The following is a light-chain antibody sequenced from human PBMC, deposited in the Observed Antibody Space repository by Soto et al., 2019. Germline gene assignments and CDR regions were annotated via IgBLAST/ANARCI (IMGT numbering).Light chain of an antibody. Sequence: QSALTQPPSVSGAPGQRVTISCTGTSSNIGPGYDVHWYRHLPGTAPKLLIYDNNNRPSGVSDRFSGSRSGTSASLAISGLQAEDEADYYCQSYDSSLTAVVFGGGTKVTVL. CDR2: DNN. V-gene: IGLV1-40*01. CDR3: QSYDSSLTAVV. J-gene: IGLJ2*01. CDR1: SSNIGPGYD.